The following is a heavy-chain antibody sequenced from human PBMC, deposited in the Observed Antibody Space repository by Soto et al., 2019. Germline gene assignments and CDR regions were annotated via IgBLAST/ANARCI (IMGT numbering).Heavy chain of an antibody. CDR1: GYSFTSYW. V-gene: IGHV5-51*01. Sequence: GESLKISCKGSGYSFTSYWIGWVRQMPGKGLEWMGIIYPGDSDTRYSPSFQGQVTISADKSISTAYLQWSSLKASDTAMYYCARHDVGGYDWGVDYGDYKRAANYYYYGMDVWGQGTTVTVSS. CDR3: ARHDVGGYDWGVDYGDYKRAANYYYYGMDV. CDR2: IYPGDSDT. J-gene: IGHJ6*02. D-gene: IGHD4-17*01.